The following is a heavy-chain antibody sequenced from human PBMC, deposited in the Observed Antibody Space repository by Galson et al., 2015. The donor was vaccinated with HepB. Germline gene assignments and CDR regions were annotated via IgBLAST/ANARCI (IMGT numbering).Heavy chain of an antibody. Sequence: SVKVSCKASGYTFTSYGISWVRQAPGQGLEWMGWISAYNGNTNYAQKLQGRVTMTTDTSTSTAYMELRSLRSDDTAVYYCARTAGLGGYFDWLSSSNYYMDVWGKGTTVTVSS. CDR2: ISAYNGNT. D-gene: IGHD3-9*01. CDR1: GYTFTSYG. CDR3: ARTAGLGGYFDWLSSSNYYMDV. J-gene: IGHJ6*03. V-gene: IGHV1-18*01.